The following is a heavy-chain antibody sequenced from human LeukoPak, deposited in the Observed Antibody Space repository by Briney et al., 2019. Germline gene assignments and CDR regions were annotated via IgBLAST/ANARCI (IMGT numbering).Heavy chain of an antibody. CDR3: AKDLCAVTTGCAFDL. CDR1: GFTFDDYA. CDR2: ISWNSGSI. V-gene: IGHV3-9*03. J-gene: IGHJ3*01. Sequence: GRSLRLSCAASGFTFDDYAMHWVRQAPGKGLEWVSGISWNSGSIGYADSVKGRFTISRDNAKNSLYLQMNSLRAEDMALYYCAKDLCAVTTGCAFDLWGQRTMVTVSS. D-gene: IGHD4-17*01.